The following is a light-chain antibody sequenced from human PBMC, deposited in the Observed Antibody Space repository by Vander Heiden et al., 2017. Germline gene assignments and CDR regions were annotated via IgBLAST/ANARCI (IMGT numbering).Light chain of an antibody. CDR3: RQDYSYPRT. Sequence: AVQMTQSPSSLSASVGDRVTITCRASQGIRNDLGWYQQKPGQAPKVLIYGASTLHSGVPSRFSGSGSGTDFVLTISGLQPEDSATYFCRQDYSYPRTFGQGTNVEI. CDR2: GAS. CDR1: QGIRND. J-gene: IGKJ1*01. V-gene: IGKV1-6*01.